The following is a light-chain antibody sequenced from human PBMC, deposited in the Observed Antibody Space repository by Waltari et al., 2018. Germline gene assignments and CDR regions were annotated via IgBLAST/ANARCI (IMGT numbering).Light chain of an antibody. CDR1: SSNVGRYNL. J-gene: IGLJ2*01. CDR2: EDS. CDR3: RSYVGGDIHVV. V-gene: IGLV2-23*01. Sequence: QSALTQPASVSGSPGQSITISCTGTSSNVGRYNLVSGYQQHPGKAPKLIIYEDSGRPSGVSNRFSGSKSGNTASLTISRLQAEDEADYYRRSYVGGDIHVVFGGGTKLTVL.